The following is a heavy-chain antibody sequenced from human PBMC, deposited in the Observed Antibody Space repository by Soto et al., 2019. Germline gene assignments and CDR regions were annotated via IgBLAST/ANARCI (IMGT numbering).Heavy chain of an antibody. V-gene: IGHV3-23*01. CDR1: GFTFSNYA. Sequence: EVQLLDSGGGLVQPGGSLRLSCAASGFTFSNYAMTWVRQGPGKGLEWVSGISGSGGRSYYADSVKGRFTISRDNSKSTLCLPMDRLRAGDAAVYCCAKGYFGLASGPPDFFGYWGQGTLVTVSS. CDR2: ISGSGGRS. J-gene: IGHJ4*02. D-gene: IGHD1-26*01. CDR3: AKGYFGLASGPPDFFGY.